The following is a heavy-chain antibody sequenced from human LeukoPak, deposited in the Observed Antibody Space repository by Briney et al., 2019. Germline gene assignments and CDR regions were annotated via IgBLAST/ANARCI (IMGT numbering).Heavy chain of an antibody. Sequence: ASVKVSCKASGGTFSSYAISWVRQAPGQGLEWMGRIIPIFGTANYAQKFQGRVTITTDESTSTAYMELSSLRSEDTAVYYCALGEMATISPYFDYWGQGTLVTVSS. J-gene: IGHJ4*02. CDR2: IIPIFGTA. V-gene: IGHV1-69*05. D-gene: IGHD5-24*01. CDR1: GGTFSSYA. CDR3: ALGEMATISPYFDY.